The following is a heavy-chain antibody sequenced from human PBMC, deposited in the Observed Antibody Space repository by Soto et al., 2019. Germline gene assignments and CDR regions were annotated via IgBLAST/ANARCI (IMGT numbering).Heavy chain of an antibody. D-gene: IGHD2-2*01. CDR1: GFTFSDHY. CDR3: ARGGYCSSTSCHSDYYGMDV. J-gene: IGHJ6*02. CDR2: IRNKANSYTT. Sequence: EVQLLESGGGLVQPGGSLRLSCAASGFTFSDHYMDWVRQAPGKGLEWVGRIRNKANSYTTEYAASVKGRFTISRDDSKNSLYLQMNSLKTEDTAVYYCARGGYCSSTSCHSDYYGMDVWGQGTTVTVSS. V-gene: IGHV3-72*01.